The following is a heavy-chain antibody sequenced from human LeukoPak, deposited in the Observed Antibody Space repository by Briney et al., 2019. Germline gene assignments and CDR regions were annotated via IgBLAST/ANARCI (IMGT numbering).Heavy chain of an antibody. CDR2: ISGSGDFT. J-gene: IGHJ4*02. CDR3: AKDGAKDGYNYPDY. CDR1: GFTFTNYA. V-gene: IGHV3-23*01. Sequence: GGSLRLSCAASGFTFTNYAMSWVRQAPGKGLEWVSDISGSGDFTYYADSVKGRFTISRDKSKNTLYLQMNSLRAGDTAVYYCAKDGAKDGYNYPDYWGQGTLVTVSS. D-gene: IGHD5-24*01.